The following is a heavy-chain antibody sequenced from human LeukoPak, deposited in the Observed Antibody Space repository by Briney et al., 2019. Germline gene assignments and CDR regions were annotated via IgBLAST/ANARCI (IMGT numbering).Heavy chain of an antibody. Sequence: PGGSLRLSCAASGFTFSSYGMHWVRQAPSKGLEWVAFIRYDGSNKYYADSVKGRFTISRDNSKNTLYLQMNSLRAEDTAVYYCAKDGSNYYGSGSYFDYWGQGTLVTVSS. V-gene: IGHV3-30*02. CDR3: AKDGSNYYGSGSYFDY. CDR2: IRYDGSNK. D-gene: IGHD3-10*01. J-gene: IGHJ4*02. CDR1: GFTFSSYG.